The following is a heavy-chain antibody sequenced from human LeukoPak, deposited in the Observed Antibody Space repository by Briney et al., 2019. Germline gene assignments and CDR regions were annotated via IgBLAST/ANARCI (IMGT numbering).Heavy chain of an antibody. CDR1: GYTFPSYG. Sequence: ASVKVSCKASGYTFPSYGSSWVRQAPGQGLEWMGWISAYNGNTNYVQKLQGRVTMTTDTSSSTAYVELRSLRSDDTVVYYCARERTVVVAATPLDYWGQGTLVTVSS. CDR3: ARERTVVVAATPLDY. V-gene: IGHV1-18*01. CDR2: ISAYNGNT. D-gene: IGHD2-15*01. J-gene: IGHJ4*02.